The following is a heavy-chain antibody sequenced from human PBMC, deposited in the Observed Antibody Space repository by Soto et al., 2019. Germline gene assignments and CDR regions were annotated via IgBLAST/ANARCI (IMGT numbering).Heavy chain of an antibody. D-gene: IGHD2-2*01. CDR1: GYTFTGYY. CDR2: INPNRGGT. J-gene: IGHJ1*01. V-gene: IGHV1-2*02. Sequence: QVQLVQSGAEVKKPGASVKVSCKASGYTFTGYYLHWVRQAPGQGLEWMGGINPNRGGTNYAQKYQGRVTMTRDTSISTAYMELSRLRPDDTAVYYCARVSIVVLPAAIGYFHHWGQGTLVTVSS. CDR3: ARVSIVVLPAAIGYFHH.